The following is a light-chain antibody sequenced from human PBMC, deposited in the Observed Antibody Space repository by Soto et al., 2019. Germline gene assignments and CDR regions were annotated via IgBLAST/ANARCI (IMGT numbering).Light chain of an antibody. CDR3: QQYKSFSPYT. J-gene: IGKJ2*01. Sequence: DIQMTQSPSTLSAFVGDRVTITCRASQNVGTWLAWYQQKPGKAPKLLIFDASTLDRGVPSRFSGSGSGTHFTLTISSLQPGDFATYFCQQYKSFSPYTFGQGTKLDLK. CDR1: QNVGTW. CDR2: DAS. V-gene: IGKV1-5*01.